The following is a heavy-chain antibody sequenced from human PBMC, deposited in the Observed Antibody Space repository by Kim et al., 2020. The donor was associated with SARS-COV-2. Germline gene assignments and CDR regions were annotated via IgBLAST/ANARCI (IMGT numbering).Heavy chain of an antibody. CDR2: IYYSGST. CDR1: GGSISSGGYY. Sequence: SETLSLTCTVSGGSISSGGYYWSWIRQHPGKGLEWIGYIYYSGSTYYNPSLKSRVTISVDTSKNQFSLKLSSVTAADTAVFYCASAPDRITIFGVVIGQIDAWGQGTLVTVSA. CDR3: ASAPDRITIFGVVIGQIDA. D-gene: IGHD3-3*01. V-gene: IGHV4-31*03. J-gene: IGHJ5*02.